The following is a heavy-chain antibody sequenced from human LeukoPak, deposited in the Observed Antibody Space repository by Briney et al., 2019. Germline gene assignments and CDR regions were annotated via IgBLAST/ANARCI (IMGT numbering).Heavy chain of an antibody. CDR3: ARGFGQFDY. V-gene: IGHV3-30*02. CDR1: GFTFSSYG. CDR2: IRYDGGNK. J-gene: IGHJ4*02. D-gene: IGHD3-10*01. Sequence: PGGSLSLSCAASGFTFSSYGMHWIRQAPGKGLEWVAFIRYDGGNKDYADSVKGRFTISRGNSKKTMYMQMNSLRADDTAVYYCARGFGQFDYWGQGALVTVSP.